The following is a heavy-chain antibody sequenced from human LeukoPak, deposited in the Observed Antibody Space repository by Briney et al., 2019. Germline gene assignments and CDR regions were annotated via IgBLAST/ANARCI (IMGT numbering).Heavy chain of an antibody. CDR3: ARHSDCGDYNFSY. D-gene: IGHD4-17*01. Sequence: GGSLRLSCAASGFTFSSYWMSWVRQAPGKGLEWVANIKQDGSEKYYVDSVKGRFTISRDNAKNSLYLQMNSLRAEDTAVYYCARHSDCGDYNFSYWGQGTLVTVSS. CDR2: IKQDGSEK. J-gene: IGHJ4*02. CDR1: GFTFSSYW. V-gene: IGHV3-7*01.